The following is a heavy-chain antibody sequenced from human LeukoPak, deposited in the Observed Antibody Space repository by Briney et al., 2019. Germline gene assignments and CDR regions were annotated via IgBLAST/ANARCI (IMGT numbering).Heavy chain of an antibody. CDR1: GGTFSIYA. Sequence: ASVKVSCKASGGTFSIYAISWVRQAPGQGREWMGGIIPIFGTANYTQKFQGRVTITADKSTSTAYMELSSLRSEDTAVYYCAGAPYYYGSGSYYYYYGMDVWGKGTTVTVSS. V-gene: IGHV1-69*06. CDR2: IIPIFGTA. CDR3: AGAPYYYGSGSYYYYYGMDV. J-gene: IGHJ6*04. D-gene: IGHD3-10*01.